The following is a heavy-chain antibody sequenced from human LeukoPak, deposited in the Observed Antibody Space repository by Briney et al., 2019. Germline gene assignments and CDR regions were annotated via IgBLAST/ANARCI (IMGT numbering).Heavy chain of an antibody. CDR3: AREEDNADEYLREDY. J-gene: IGHJ4*02. Sequence: GGSLRLSCAASGLPFSSYWMSWVRQAPGKGLEWVANIKPDGSEKNYVDSVKGRFTISRDNARNSLFLQMNSLRAEDTAVYYCAREEDNADEYLREDYWGQGTLVTVSS. CDR1: GLPFSSYW. D-gene: IGHD2/OR15-2a*01. V-gene: IGHV3-7*01. CDR2: IKPDGSEK.